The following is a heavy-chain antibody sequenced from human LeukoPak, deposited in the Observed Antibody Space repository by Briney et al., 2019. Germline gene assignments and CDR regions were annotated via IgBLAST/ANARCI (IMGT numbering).Heavy chain of an antibody. Sequence: AASVKVSCKASGYTLTGYYMHWVRQAPGQGLEWMGWINPNSGGTNYAQKFQGRVTMTRDTSISTAYMELSRLRSDDTAVYYCARGAGGGTSFMDVWGQGTTVTVSS. CDR2: INPNSGGT. J-gene: IGHJ6*02. D-gene: IGHD2-2*01. CDR1: GYTLTGYY. CDR3: ARGAGGGTSFMDV. V-gene: IGHV1-2*02.